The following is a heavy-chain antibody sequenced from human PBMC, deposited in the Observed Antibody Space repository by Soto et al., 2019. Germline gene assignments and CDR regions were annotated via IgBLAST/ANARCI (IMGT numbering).Heavy chain of an antibody. Sequence: SGPTLVKPTQTLTLTCTFSGFSLSTSGVGVGWIRQPPGKALEWLALIYWNDDKRYSPSLKSRLTITKDTSKNQVVLTMTYMDPVDTARYYCARSPLNYDILTGYYSPDAFDIWGQGTMVTVSS. D-gene: IGHD3-9*01. CDR3: ARSPLNYDILTGYYSPDAFDI. CDR2: IYWNDDK. CDR1: GFSLSTSGVG. J-gene: IGHJ3*02. V-gene: IGHV2-5*01.